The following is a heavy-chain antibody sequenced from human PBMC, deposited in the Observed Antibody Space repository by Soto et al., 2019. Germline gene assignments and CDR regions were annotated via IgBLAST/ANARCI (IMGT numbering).Heavy chain of an antibody. D-gene: IGHD2-2*02. V-gene: IGHV3-33*01. Sequence: GSLRLSCEASGFTFSTYGMHWVRQAPGKGLEWVAVIWYDGSNKYYADSVRGRFTISRDNSESTLYLQMNSLRAEDTAVYYCARDQYCSTARCYSPPLDYWGQGTLVTVSS. CDR2: IWYDGSNK. CDR1: GFTFSTYG. CDR3: ARDQYCSTARCYSPPLDY. J-gene: IGHJ4*02.